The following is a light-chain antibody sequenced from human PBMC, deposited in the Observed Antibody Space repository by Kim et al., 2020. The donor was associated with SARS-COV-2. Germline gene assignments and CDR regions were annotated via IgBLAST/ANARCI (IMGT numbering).Light chain of an antibody. CDR1: QSVNSK. CDR3: QQYNNWPPT. CDR2: SAS. V-gene: IGKV3-15*01. Sequence: EIVMTQSPVTLSVSPGERVTLSCRARQSVNSKLAWYQQKPGQTPRLLIYSASTRATGIPARFSGSGSGTEFTLTISSLQSEDFAVYHCQQYNNWPPTFGQGTKVDIK. J-gene: IGKJ1*01.